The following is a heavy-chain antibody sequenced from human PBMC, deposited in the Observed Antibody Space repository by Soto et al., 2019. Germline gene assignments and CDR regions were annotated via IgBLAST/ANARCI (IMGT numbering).Heavy chain of an antibody. CDR2: IYPSDSDT. J-gene: IGHJ4*02. V-gene: IGHV5-51*01. Sequence: GESLKLSCHVSGYTFTIYWIVLVREMPAKGLEWMGIIYPSDSDTRYSPSFQGQVTISADQSINTAYLQWDSLKASDTAIYYCARPANTVADHFDLWGQGTLVTVSS. CDR3: ARPANTVADHFDL. CDR1: GYTFTIYW. D-gene: IGHD4-17*01.